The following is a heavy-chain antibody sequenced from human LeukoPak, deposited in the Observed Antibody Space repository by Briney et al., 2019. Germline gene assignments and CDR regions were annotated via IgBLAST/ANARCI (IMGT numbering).Heavy chain of an antibody. CDR3: ARVNTPYYDFWSGYYGFDY. Sequence: SETLSLTCTVSGYSISGGYYWGWIRQPPGKGLEWIGNIFHSGRTYYNPSLKSRVTMSVDTSKNQFSLKLRSVTAADTAVYYCARVNTPYYDFWSGYYGFDYWAQGILVTVSS. J-gene: IGHJ4*02. CDR2: IFHSGRT. CDR1: GYSISGGYY. D-gene: IGHD3-3*01. V-gene: IGHV4-38-2*02.